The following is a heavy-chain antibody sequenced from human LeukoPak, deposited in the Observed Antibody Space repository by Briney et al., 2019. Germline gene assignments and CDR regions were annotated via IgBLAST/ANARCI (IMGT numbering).Heavy chain of an antibody. CDR2: MQPDGGEK. V-gene: IGHV3-7*03. CDR3: ARAVTSMDGY. J-gene: IGHJ4*02. CDR1: GFTFSSYW. Sequence: GGSLRLSCAASGFTFSSYWMSWVRQAPGKGLEWVANMQPDGGEKYYVDSVKGRFTISRDNAKNSLYLQMNSLRAEDTAVYYCARAVTSMDGYWGQGTLVTVSS. D-gene: IGHD5-18*01.